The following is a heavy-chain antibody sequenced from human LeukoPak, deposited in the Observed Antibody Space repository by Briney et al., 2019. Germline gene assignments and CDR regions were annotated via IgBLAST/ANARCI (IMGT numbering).Heavy chain of an antibody. J-gene: IGHJ4*02. CDR2: TNPSGGST. CDR1: GYTFTGYY. CDR3: ARGYLGYGGNPPLEY. V-gene: IGHV1-46*01. D-gene: IGHD4-23*01. Sequence: ASVKVSCKASGYTFTGYYMHWVRQAPGQGLEWMGITNPSGGSTSYAQKFQGRVTMTRDTSTSTVYMELSSLRSEDTAAYYCARGYLGYGGNPPLEYWGQGTLVTVSS.